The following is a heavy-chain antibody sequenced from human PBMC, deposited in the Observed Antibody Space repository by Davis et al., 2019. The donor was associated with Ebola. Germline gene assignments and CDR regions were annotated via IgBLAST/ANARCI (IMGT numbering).Heavy chain of an antibody. CDR3: ARVSVITGTTGYFDY. V-gene: IGHV4-4*02. J-gene: IGHJ4*02. D-gene: IGHD1-20*01. CDR2: IYHSGST. Sequence: GSLRLSCAVSGGSISSSNWWSWVRQPPGKGLEWIGEIYHSGSTNYNPSLKSRVTISVDKSKNQFSLKLSSVTAADTAVYYCARVSVITGTTGYFDYWGQGTLVTVSS. CDR1: GGSISSSNW.